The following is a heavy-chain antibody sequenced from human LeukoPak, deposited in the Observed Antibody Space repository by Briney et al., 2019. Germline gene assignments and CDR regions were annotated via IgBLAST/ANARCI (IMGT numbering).Heavy chain of an antibody. CDR2: IYSGGST. J-gene: IGHJ3*02. CDR3: ASKLLWFGELSDDAFDI. CDR1: GGSISSYY. V-gene: IGHV3-53*01. D-gene: IGHD3-10*01. Sequence: ETLSLTCTVSGGSISSYYWSWVRQAPGKGLEWVSVIYSGGSTYYADSVKGRFTISRDNSKNTLYLQMNSLRAEDTAVYYCASKLLWFGELSDDAFDIWGQGTMVTVSS.